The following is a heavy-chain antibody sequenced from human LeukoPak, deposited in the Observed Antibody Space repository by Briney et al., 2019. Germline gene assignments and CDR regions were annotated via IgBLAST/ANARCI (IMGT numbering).Heavy chain of an antibody. CDR2: IYHSGTT. CDR3: ARVNTEIKYGSFDY. Sequence: SETLSLTCAVSGGSISSNYWWTWVRQPPGKGLEWIGEIYHSGTTNYNPSLKSRVTISIDNSKNQFSLKLNSVTAADTAVYYCARVNTEIKYGSFDYWGHGTLATVSS. D-gene: IGHD1/OR15-1a*01. J-gene: IGHJ4*01. CDR1: GGSISSNYW. V-gene: IGHV4-4*02.